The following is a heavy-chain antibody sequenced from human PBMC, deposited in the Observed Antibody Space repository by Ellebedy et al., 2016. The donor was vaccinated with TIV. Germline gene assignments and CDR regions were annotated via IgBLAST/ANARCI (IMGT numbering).Heavy chain of an antibody. D-gene: IGHD3-10*01. CDR3: ARDSIGFGEVY. J-gene: IGHJ4*02. CDR2: ISGSRSYI. Sequence: PGGSLRLSCGGSGFSFSNYPMNWVRQAPGKGLEWVSSISGSRSYIYYTDPVKGRFTISRDNAKNSLNLQMNSLRAEDTAVYYCARDSIGFGEVYWGQGTLVTVSS. CDR1: GFSFSNYP. V-gene: IGHV3-21*01.